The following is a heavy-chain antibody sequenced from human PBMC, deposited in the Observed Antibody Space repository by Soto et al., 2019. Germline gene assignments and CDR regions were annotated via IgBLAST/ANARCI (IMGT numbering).Heavy chain of an antibody. CDR3: ARDDYYGSGSLLDY. CDR2: IWYDGSNK. J-gene: IGHJ4*02. Sequence: ESGGGVVQPGRSLRLSCAASGFTFSSYGMHWVRQAPGKGLEWVAVIWYDGSNKYYADSVKGRFTISRDNSKNTLYLQMNSLRAEDTAVYYCARDDYYGSGSLLDYWGQGTLVTVSS. CDR1: GFTFSSYG. D-gene: IGHD3-10*01. V-gene: IGHV3-33*01.